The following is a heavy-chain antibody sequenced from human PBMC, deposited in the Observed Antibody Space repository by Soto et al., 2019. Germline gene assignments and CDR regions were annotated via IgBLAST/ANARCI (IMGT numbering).Heavy chain of an antibody. Sequence: EVQLVESGGGLLQPGGSLRLSCAASGFSVVSHYMSWVRQAPGKGLEWVSVIYTGDTRYYEDSVRGRFTVSRDKSKNTLHLQMDTLRAEDTAVYYCVTTPRDFYFASWGHGTLLSVSS. CDR2: IYTGDTR. CDR3: VTTPRDFYFAS. CDR1: GFSVVSHY. V-gene: IGHV3-53*01. J-gene: IGHJ4*01.